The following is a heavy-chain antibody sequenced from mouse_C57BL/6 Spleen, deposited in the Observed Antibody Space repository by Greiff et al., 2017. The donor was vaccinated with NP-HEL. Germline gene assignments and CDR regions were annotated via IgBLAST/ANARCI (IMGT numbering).Heavy chain of an antibody. D-gene: IGHD2-4*01. CDR3: ARERGYYDYDRYFDV. V-gene: IGHV5-16*01. CDR2: INYDGSST. Sequence: EVHLVESEGGLVQPGSSMKLSCTASGFTFSDYYMAWVRQVPEKGLEWVANINYDGSSTYYLDSLKSRFIISRDNAKNILYLQMSSLKSEDTATYYCARERGYYDYDRYFDVWGTGTTVTVSS. J-gene: IGHJ1*03. CDR1: GFTFSDYY.